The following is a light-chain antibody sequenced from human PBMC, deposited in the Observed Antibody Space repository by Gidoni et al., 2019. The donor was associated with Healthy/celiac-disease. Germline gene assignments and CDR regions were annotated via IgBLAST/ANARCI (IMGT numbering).Light chain of an antibody. CDR3: QQYGSSRT. CDR1: QSVSSSY. Sequence: EIVLTQSPGTLSLSQGERATLSCRASQSVSSSYLTWYQQKPGQAPRLLIYGASSRATGLPDRFSGSGSGTDFTLTISRLEPEDFAVYYWQQYGSSRTFGQGTKVEIK. CDR2: GAS. V-gene: IGKV3-20*01. J-gene: IGKJ1*01.